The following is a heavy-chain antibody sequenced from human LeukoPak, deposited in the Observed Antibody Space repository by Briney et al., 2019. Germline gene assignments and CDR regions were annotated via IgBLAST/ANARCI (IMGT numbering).Heavy chain of an antibody. J-gene: IGHJ4*02. Sequence: SETLSLTCTVSGGSISSSSYYWGWIRQPPGKGLEWLGSIYYSGSTYYNPSLKSRVPISVDTSKNQFSLKLSSVTAADTAVYYCARLSYDSSYYFDYWGQGTLVTVSS. V-gene: IGHV4-39*01. CDR2: IYYSGST. D-gene: IGHD3-22*01. CDR1: GGSISSSSYY. CDR3: ARLSYDSSYYFDY.